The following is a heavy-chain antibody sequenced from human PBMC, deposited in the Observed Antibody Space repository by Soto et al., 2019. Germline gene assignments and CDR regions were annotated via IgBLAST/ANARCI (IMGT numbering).Heavy chain of an antibody. CDR1: GGTFNTYA. CDR3: ARDKTGTNYYNGLDV. D-gene: IGHD1-1*01. Sequence: SVKVSCKASGGTFNTYAISWVRQAPGQGLEWMGGIIPIFNTPNYAQRFQGRVTITADESTSTAYMELSSLRSEDTALYYCARDKTGTNYYNGLDVWGQGTTVTV. J-gene: IGHJ6*02. V-gene: IGHV1-69*13. CDR2: IIPIFNTP.